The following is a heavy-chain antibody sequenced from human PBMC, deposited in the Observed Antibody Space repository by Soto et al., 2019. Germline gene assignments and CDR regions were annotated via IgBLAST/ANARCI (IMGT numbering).Heavy chain of an antibody. V-gene: IGHV3-30*12. CDR2: IYYDGSGK. CDR1: GFTFSNYG. Sequence: GGSLRLSCAASGFTFSNYGMHCVRQAPGKGLEWVAFIYYDGSGKFYADSVKGRFTISRDNSKNTLHLQMNSLRAEDTAMYWCAREDTVQVRTYSFDSCGQGTVVTVFS. CDR3: AREDTVQVRTYSFDS. J-gene: IGHJ4*02. D-gene: IGHD2-15*01.